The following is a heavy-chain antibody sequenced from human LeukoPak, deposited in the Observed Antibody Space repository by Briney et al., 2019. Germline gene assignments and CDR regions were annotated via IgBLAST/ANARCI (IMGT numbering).Heavy chain of an antibody. D-gene: IGHD2-2*01. CDR3: ARVMPGYFDY. J-gene: IGHJ4*02. CDR1: GYSISSGYY. CDR2: IYHSGST. V-gene: IGHV4-38-2*01. Sequence: PSETLSLTCGVSGYSISSGYYWGWIRQPPGQGLEWIGNIYHSGSTFYNPSLMGRVTISVDTSKNQFSLNLNSVTAADTAVYYCARVMPGYFDYWGQGTLVTVSS.